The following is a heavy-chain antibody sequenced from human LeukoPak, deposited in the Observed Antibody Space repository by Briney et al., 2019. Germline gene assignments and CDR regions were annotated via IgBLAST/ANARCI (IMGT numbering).Heavy chain of an antibody. CDR2: IIPIFGTA. J-gene: IGHJ4*02. CDR3: ASHLYYDSSGYKYYFDY. V-gene: IGHV1-69*05. D-gene: IGHD3-22*01. CDR1: GGTFSSYA. Sequence: ASVKVSCKASGGTFSSYAISWVRQAPGQGLECMGRIIPIFGTANYAQKFQGRVTITTDESTSTAYMELSSLRSEDTAVYYCASHLYYDSSGYKYYFDYWGQGTLVTVSS.